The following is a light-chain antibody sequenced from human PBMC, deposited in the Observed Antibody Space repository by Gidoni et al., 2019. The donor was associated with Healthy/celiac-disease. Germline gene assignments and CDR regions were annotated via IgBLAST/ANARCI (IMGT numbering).Light chain of an antibody. V-gene: IGKV4-1*01. CDR2: WAS. CDR1: QSVLYSSNNKNY. Sequence: DIVMTQSPDSLAVSLGERATINCKSSQSVLYSSNNKNYLAWYQQKPGQPPKLLIYWASTRDSGVPDRISGSGSGTDFTLTISSLQAEDVAVYYCQQYYSTPLTFGPGTKVDIK. J-gene: IGKJ3*01. CDR3: QQYYSTPLT.